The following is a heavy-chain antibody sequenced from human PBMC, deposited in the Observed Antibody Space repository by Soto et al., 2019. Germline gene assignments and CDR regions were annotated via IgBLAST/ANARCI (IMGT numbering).Heavy chain of an antibody. Sequence: SVKVACKASGGPFISYAIIWVRQAPGQGLEWMGGIIPIFGTANYAQKFQGRVTITADESTSTAYMELSSLRSEDTAVYYCEKHYYYYYYGMDVWGQGTTVTVSS. J-gene: IGHJ6*02. CDR3: EKHYYYYYYGMDV. CDR1: GGPFISYA. CDR2: IIPIFGTA. V-gene: IGHV1-69*01.